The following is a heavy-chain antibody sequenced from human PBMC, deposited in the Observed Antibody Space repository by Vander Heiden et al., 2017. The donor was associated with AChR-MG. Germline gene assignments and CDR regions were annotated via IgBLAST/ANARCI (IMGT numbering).Heavy chain of an antibody. Sequence: QVQLVQSGAEVTKPGSSVKVSCKASGRTFRSYAISWVRQAPGQGLEWMGGIIPIFGTANYAQKFQGRVTITADKSTSTAYMELSSLRSEDTAVYYCARGGHTTVVTIPDYYYGMDVWGQGTTVTVSS. CDR1: GRTFRSYA. CDR2: IIPIFGTA. J-gene: IGHJ6*02. V-gene: IGHV1-69*06. CDR3: ARGGHTTVVTIPDYYYGMDV. D-gene: IGHD4-17*01.